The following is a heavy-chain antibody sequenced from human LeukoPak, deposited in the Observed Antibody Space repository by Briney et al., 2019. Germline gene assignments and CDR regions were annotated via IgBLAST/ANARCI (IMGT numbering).Heavy chain of an antibody. Sequence: GGSLRLSCAASGFTFSRYAMSWVRQAPGKGLEWVSVMSDSGGITYYADSVKGRFTTSRDNTKNTVYLQMNSLRAEDTAVYYCVKGASDGCYAPSHIWGQGTTVTVSS. J-gene: IGHJ3*02. D-gene: IGHD2-15*01. CDR2: MSDSGGIT. V-gene: IGHV3-23*01. CDR3: VKGASDGCYAPSHI. CDR1: GFTFSRYA.